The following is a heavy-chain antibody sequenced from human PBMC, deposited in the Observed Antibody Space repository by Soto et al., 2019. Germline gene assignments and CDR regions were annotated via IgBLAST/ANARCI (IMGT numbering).Heavy chain of an antibody. Sequence: GGSLRLSCAASGFTFNNYAMHWVRQAPGKGLEWVAIISNDGSTEDYADSVKGRFSISRDNSENTLYLQMNSLRAEDTAVYYCAKSFRSGSYYFDYWGQGTLVTVS. J-gene: IGHJ4*02. V-gene: IGHV3-30-3*02. D-gene: IGHD1-26*01. CDR3: AKSFRSGSYYFDY. CDR1: GFTFNNYA. CDR2: ISNDGSTE.